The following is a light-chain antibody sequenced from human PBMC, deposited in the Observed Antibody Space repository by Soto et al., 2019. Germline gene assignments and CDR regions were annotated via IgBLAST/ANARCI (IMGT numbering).Light chain of an antibody. Sequence: QSVLTQPASVSGSPGQSITISCTGTSSDFGGYKYVSWYQQHPGKAPKVMIYDASNRPSGVSNLFSGSKSDNTASLPISRLQAEDEADYYCSSYTSSSPSYVFGTGTKVTVL. CDR1: SSDFGGYKY. CDR2: DAS. J-gene: IGLJ1*01. V-gene: IGLV2-14*01. CDR3: SSYTSSSPSYV.